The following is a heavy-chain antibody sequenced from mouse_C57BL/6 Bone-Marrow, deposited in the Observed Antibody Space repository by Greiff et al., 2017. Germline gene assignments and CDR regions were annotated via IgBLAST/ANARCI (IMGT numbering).Heavy chain of an antibody. V-gene: IGHV1-26*01. J-gene: IGHJ1*03. Sequence: VQLQQSGPELVKPGASVKISCKASGYTFTDYYMNWVKQSHGKSLEWIGDINPNNGGTSYNQKFKGKATLTVDKSSSTAYMELRSLPAEDSAVYYCAREGGYYYGSSWYFDVWGTGTTVTVSS. CDR2: INPNNGGT. CDR3: AREGGYYYGSSWYFDV. CDR1: GYTFTDYY. D-gene: IGHD1-1*01.